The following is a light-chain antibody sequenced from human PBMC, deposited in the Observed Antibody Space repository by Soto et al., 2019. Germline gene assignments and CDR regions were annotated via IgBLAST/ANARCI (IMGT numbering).Light chain of an antibody. Sequence: EIVMTQSPATLSVSPGERATLACRASQSVSSNLAWYHQKPGQAPRLLIYGASTRATGIPGRFSGSGSATEFTLTISSLQSEDFAVYYCQQYDSWPGTFGQGTKVEIK. CDR1: QSVSSN. CDR2: GAS. CDR3: QQYDSWPGT. J-gene: IGKJ1*01. V-gene: IGKV3-15*01.